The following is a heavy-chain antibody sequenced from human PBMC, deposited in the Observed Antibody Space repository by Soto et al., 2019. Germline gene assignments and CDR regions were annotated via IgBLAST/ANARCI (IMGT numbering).Heavy chain of an antibody. CDR1: GGTFSSYA. V-gene: IGHV1-69*13. Sequence: SVKVSCKAFGGTFSSYAISWVRQAPGQGLEWMGGIIPIFGTANYAQKFQGRVTITADESTSTAYMELSSLRSEDTAVYYRARAMRCGGVCDWDYYGMDVWGQGTTVTVSS. CDR3: ARAMRCGGVCDWDYYGMDV. CDR2: IIPIFGTA. D-gene: IGHD2-8*02. J-gene: IGHJ6*02.